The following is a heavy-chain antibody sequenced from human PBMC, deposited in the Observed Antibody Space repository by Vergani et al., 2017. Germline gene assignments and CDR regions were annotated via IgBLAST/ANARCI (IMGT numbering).Heavy chain of an antibody. CDR3: ARTESFILRYFRWAL. CDR2: IYHSGGA. Sequence: QLHLQESGPGLVKPSETLSLTCTVSGGSITSSSYYWGWIRQPPGKGLEWIGNIYHSGGAYSNASLKRRVTISVDTSKDHFSLEVTSVTAADTAIYFCARTESFILRYFRWALWGQGTLVPVSS. CDR1: GGSITSSSYY. V-gene: IGHV4-39*01. J-gene: IGHJ4*03. D-gene: IGHD3-9*01.